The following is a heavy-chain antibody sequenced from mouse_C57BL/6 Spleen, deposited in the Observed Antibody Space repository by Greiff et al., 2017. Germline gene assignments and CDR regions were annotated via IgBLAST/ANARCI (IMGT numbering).Heavy chain of an antibody. D-gene: IGHD2-10*01. J-gene: IGHJ3*01. Sequence: VQLQQSGPELVKPGASVKIPCKASGYTFTDYNMDWVKQSHGKSLEWIGDINPNTGGTIYNQKFKGKATLTVDKSSSTAYMELRSLTSEDTAVYYCARKSLLLPWFAYWGQGTLVTVSA. CDR1: GYTFTDYN. V-gene: IGHV1-18*01. CDR2: INPNTGGT. CDR3: ARKSLLLPWFAY.